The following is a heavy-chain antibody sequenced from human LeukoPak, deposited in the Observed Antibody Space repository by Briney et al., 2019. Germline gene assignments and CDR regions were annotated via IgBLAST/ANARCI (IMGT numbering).Heavy chain of an antibody. CDR2: IYTSGST. J-gene: IGHJ6*03. CDR1: GGSISSYY. D-gene: IGHD3-10*01. Sequence: PSETLSLTCTVSGGSISSYYWSWIRQPAGKGLEWIGRIYTSGSTNYNPSLKSRVTMSVDTSKNQFSLKLSSVTAADTAVYYCARVSGSGSYSYYYYYMDVWGKGTTVTVSS. V-gene: IGHV4-4*07. CDR3: ARVSGSGSYSYYYYYMDV.